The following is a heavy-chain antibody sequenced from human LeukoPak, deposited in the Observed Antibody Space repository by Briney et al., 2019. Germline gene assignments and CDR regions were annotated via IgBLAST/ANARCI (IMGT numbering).Heavy chain of an antibody. Sequence: QTGGSLRLSCAASGFTFSSYAMHWVRQAPGKGLEWVAVISYDGSNKYYADSVKGRFTISRDNSKNTLYLQMNSLRAEDTAVYYCARDYYGSGSLDYWGQGTLVTVSS. CDR3: ARDYYGSGSLDY. D-gene: IGHD3-10*01. CDR2: ISYDGSNK. J-gene: IGHJ4*02. V-gene: IGHV3-30-3*01. CDR1: GFTFSSYA.